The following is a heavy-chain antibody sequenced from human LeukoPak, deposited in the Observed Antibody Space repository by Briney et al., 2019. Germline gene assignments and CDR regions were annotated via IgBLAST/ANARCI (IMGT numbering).Heavy chain of an antibody. CDR2: IIPIFGTA. J-gene: IGHJ2*01. V-gene: IGHV1-69*01. CDR1: GGTFSNYA. CDR3: AEYQLANPDGYFDL. Sequence: GASVKVSCKASGGTFSNYAISWVRQAPGQGLEWMGGIIPIFGTANYAQKFQGRVTITADESTSTAYMELSSLRSEDTAVYYCAEYQLANPDGYFDLWGRGTLVTVSS. D-gene: IGHD2-2*01.